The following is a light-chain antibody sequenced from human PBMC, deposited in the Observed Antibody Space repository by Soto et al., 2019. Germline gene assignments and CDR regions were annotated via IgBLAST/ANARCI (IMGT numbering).Light chain of an antibody. Sequence: DIQMTQSPSTLSASVGDRVTITCRASQFINNWLAWYEQKPRRAPMLLIYDASRLEGVVPVSFSGGGYGTTFTLTISSLQPEDFATYYCQQYNSYPGTFGQGAKVESK. CDR1: QFINNW. CDR3: QQYNSYPGT. V-gene: IGKV1-5*01. J-gene: IGKJ1*01. CDR2: DAS.